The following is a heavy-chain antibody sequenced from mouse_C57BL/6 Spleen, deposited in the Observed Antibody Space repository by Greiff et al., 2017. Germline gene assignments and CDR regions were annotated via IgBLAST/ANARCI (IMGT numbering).Heavy chain of an antibody. CDR1: GYTFTSYG. Sequence: VQLQESGAELARPGASVKLSCKASGYTFTSYGISWVKQRTGQGLEWIGEIYPRSGNTYYNEKFKGKATLTADTSSSTAYMELRSLTSENSAVYFCARHSKEFYYAMDYWGQGTSVTVSS. D-gene: IGHD2-5*01. CDR2: IYPRSGNT. V-gene: IGHV1-81*01. J-gene: IGHJ4*01. CDR3: ARHSKEFYYAMDY.